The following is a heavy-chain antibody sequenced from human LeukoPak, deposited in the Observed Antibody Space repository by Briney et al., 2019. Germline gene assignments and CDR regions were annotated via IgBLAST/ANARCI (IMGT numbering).Heavy chain of an antibody. CDR3: ARDPMADFDY. D-gene: IGHD2-8*01. J-gene: IGHJ4*02. CDR2: ISNDGRNK. V-gene: IGHV3-30*04. Sequence: GGSLRLSCAASGFTFSTYAMHWVCQAPGKGLEWVAVISNDGRNKIYADSVKGRFTISRDNSKNTLFLQMNSVRTEDTAVYFCARDPMADFDYWGQGTLVTVSS. CDR1: GFTFSTYA.